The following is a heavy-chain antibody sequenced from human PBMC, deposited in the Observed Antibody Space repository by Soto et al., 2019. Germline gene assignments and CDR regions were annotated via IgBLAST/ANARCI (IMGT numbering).Heavy chain of an antibody. CDR1: GDSMSDYL. CDR2: IHFSGST. J-gene: IGHJ4*02. V-gene: IGHV4-59*01. CDR3: ARDKGYSRGWPYFDS. Sequence: SETLSLTCTVAGDSMSDYLWILIRQPPGKGLEWIGYIHFSGSTIYNPSLNSRVTISGDTSKNQFYLKMSSVTAADTALYYCARDKGYSRGWPYFDSWGQGTLVTVSS. D-gene: IGHD6-19*01.